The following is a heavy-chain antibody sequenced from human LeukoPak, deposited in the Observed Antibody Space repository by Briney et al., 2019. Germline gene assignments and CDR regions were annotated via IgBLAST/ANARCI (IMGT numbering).Heavy chain of an antibody. D-gene: IGHD1-14*01. CDR3: ARGVATEAYYYYYYYMDV. CDR1: GYTFTSYY. CDR2: INPSGGST. J-gene: IGHJ6*03. Sequence: ASVKVSCKASGYTFTSYYMHWVRQAPGQGLEWMGIINPSGGSTSYAQKFQGRVTITADKSTSTAYMELSSLRSEDTAVYYCARGVATEAYYYYYYYMDVWGKGTTVTVSS. V-gene: IGHV1-46*01.